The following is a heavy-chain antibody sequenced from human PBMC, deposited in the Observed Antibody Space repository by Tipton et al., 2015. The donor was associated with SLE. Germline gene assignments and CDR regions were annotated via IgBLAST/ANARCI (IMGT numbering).Heavy chain of an antibody. V-gene: IGHV3-74*01. D-gene: IGHD6-19*01. CDR1: EFTFSSSW. J-gene: IGHJ4*02. Sequence: SLRLSCAASEFTFSSSWMHWVRQVPGKGLVWVSRINNDGRSTLYADSVKGRFTISRDNAKNTLYLQMNSLRGEDTAVYFCAKGLQQWHTYYFDYWGQGNLVTVSS. CDR3: AKGLQQWHTYYFDY. CDR2: INNDGRST.